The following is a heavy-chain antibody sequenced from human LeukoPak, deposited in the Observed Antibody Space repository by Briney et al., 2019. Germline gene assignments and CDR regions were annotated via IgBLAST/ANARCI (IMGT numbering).Heavy chain of an antibody. CDR1: GYTFTRYA. CDR2: INTNTGNP. J-gene: IGHJ6*03. CDR3: ARPNYYDSSGYQISYYYYYYMDV. D-gene: IGHD3-22*01. V-gene: IGHV7-4-1*02. Sequence: ASVKVSCKASGYTFTRYAMNWVRQAPGQGLERMGWINTNTGNPTYAQGFTGRFVFSLDTSVSTAYLQISSLKAEDTAVYYCARPNYYDSSGYQISYYYYYYMDVWGKGTTVTVSS.